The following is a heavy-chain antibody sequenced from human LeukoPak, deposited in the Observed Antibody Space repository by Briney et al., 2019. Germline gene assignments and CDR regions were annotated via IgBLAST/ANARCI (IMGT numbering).Heavy chain of an antibody. CDR2: IIPILGIA. V-gene: IGHV1-69*04. CDR1: GGTXSSYA. CDR3: ARDYDSSGYYVY. J-gene: IGHJ4*02. Sequence: SVKVSCKASGGTXSSYAISWVRQAPGQGLEWMGRIIPILGIANYAQKFQGRVTITADKSTSTAYMELSSLRSEDTAVYYCARDYDSSGYYVYWGQGTLVTVSS. D-gene: IGHD3-22*01.